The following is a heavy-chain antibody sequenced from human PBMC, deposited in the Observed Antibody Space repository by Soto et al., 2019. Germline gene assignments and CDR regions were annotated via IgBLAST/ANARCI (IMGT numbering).Heavy chain of an antibody. CDR1: GYSFTSYW. Sequence: GASLKISCKGSGYSFTSYWIGWVRQMPGKGLEWMGIIYPGDSDTRYSPSFQGQVTISADKSISTAYLQWSSLKASDTAMYYCARIRDDYGGAHDYWGQGTLVTVSS. J-gene: IGHJ4*02. CDR3: ARIRDDYGGAHDY. D-gene: IGHD4-17*01. CDR2: IYPGDSDT. V-gene: IGHV5-51*01.